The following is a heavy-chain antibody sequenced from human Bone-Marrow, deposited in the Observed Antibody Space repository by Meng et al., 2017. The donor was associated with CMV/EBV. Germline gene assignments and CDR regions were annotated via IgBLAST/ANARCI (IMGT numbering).Heavy chain of an antibody. CDR1: GGSISSSSYY. CDR3: ARHASPQDYYGSGSSFDY. Sequence: SETLSLTCTVSGGSISSSSYYWGWIRQPPGKGLEWIGSIYYSGSTYYNPSLKSRVTISVDTSKNQFSLKLSSVTAADTAVYYCARHASPQDYYGSGSSFDYWGQGNLVTVSS. V-gene: IGHV4-39*01. J-gene: IGHJ4*02. D-gene: IGHD3-10*01. CDR2: IYYSGST.